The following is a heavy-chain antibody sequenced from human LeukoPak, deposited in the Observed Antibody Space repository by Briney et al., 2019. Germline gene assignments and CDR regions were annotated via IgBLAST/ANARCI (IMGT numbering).Heavy chain of an antibody. V-gene: IGHV3-21*01. CDR3: ARRGIVQGDI. Sequence: GGSLRLSCAASGFTFSSYSMNWVRQAPGKGLEWVSSISSSSSYIYYADSVKGRFTISRDDAKNSLYLQMNSLRAEDTAVYYCARRGIVQGDIWGQGTMVTVSS. D-gene: IGHD2/OR15-2a*01. CDR2: ISSSSSYI. J-gene: IGHJ3*02. CDR1: GFTFSSYS.